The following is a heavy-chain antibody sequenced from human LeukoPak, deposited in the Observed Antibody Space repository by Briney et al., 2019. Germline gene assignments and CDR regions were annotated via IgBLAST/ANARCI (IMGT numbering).Heavy chain of an antibody. CDR3: ARGRATNWFDP. Sequence: GASVKVSCTASGYTLTGYYMPWVRQAPGQGLEWMGWINPNSGGTDYAQKFQGRVTMTRDTSISTAYMELSRLRSDDTAVYYCARGRATNWFDPWGQGTLVTVSS. V-gene: IGHV1-2*02. D-gene: IGHD1-26*01. J-gene: IGHJ5*02. CDR2: INPNSGGT. CDR1: GYTLTGYY.